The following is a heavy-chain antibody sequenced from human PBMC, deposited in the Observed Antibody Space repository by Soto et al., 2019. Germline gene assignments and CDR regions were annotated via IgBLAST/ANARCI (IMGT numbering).Heavy chain of an antibody. V-gene: IGHV3-21*04. J-gene: IGHJ4*02. D-gene: IGHD6-19*01. CDR1: GFGVSNNY. Sequence: GGSLRLSCAASGFGVSNNYMNWVRQAPGKGLEWVSSISSSSNYIYYADSVKGRFTISRDNSKNTLYLQMNSLRAEDTAVYYCAKELHTSSGWSQVIYWGQGTLVTVSS. CDR2: ISSSSNYI. CDR3: AKELHTSSGWSQVIY.